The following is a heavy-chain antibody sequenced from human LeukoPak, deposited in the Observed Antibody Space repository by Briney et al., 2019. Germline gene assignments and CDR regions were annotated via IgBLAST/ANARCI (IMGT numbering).Heavy chain of an antibody. CDR2: ISGGGATT. CDR1: GFTISSTY. V-gene: IGHV3-23*01. Sequence: GGSLRLSCAASGFTISSTYMSWVRQAPGKGLEWVSDISGGGATTFYADSVRGRFTISRDNSKNTLYLQLSSLRAEDTAVYYCAKSTGYSTTGRDFDSWGRGTLVTVSS. D-gene: IGHD6-13*01. J-gene: IGHJ4*02. CDR3: AKSTGYSTTGRDFDS.